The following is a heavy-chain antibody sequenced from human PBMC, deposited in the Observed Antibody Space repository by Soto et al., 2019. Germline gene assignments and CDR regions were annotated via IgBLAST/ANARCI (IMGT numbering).Heavy chain of an antibody. V-gene: IGHV3-74*01. CDR1: GFTFSSYW. Sequence: EVQLVESGGGLVQPGGSLRLSCAASGFTFSSYWMHWVRQSPGKGLEWVSRIYTDGSRTSYADSVKGRFTISRDNARDTLYLQVSSLRAEDTAVYFCARGIRNYYGSDYWGQGTLVTVSS. CDR3: ARGIRNYYGSDY. D-gene: IGHD3-10*01. J-gene: IGHJ4*02. CDR2: IYTDGSRT.